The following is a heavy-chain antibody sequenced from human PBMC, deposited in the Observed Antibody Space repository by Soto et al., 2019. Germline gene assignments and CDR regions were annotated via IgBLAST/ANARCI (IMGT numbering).Heavy chain of an antibody. CDR3: ARGLWMSRVARLQYNWFDP. CDR1: GFTFSSYG. CDR2: IWYDGSNK. J-gene: IGHJ5*02. Sequence: GGSLRLSCAASGFTFSSYGMHWVRQAPGKGLEWVAVIWYDGSNKYYADSVKGRFTISRDNSKNTLYLQMNSLRAEDTAVYYCARGLWMSRVARLQYNWFDPWGQGTLVTVSS. V-gene: IGHV3-33*01. D-gene: IGHD4-4*01.